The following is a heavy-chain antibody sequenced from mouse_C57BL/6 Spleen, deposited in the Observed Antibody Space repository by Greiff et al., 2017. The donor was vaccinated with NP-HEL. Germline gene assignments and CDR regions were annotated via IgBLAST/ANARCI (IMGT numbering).Heavy chain of an antibody. J-gene: IGHJ3*01. CDR2: IDPEDGET. V-gene: IGHV14-2*01. CDR1: GFNITDYY. Sequence: VQLKQSGAELVKPGASVKLSCTASGFNITDYYMHWVKQRTEQGLEWIGRIDPEDGETKYAPKFQGKATMTADTSSNTAYLQLSSLTSEDTAVYYCARYIYYGYDGAWFAYWGQGTLVTVST. CDR3: ARYIYYGYDGAWFAY. D-gene: IGHD2-2*01.